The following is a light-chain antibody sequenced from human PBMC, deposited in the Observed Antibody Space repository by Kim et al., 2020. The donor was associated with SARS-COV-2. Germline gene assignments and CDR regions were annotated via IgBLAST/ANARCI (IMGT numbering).Light chain of an antibody. CDR2: QDS. CDR1: KLGDKY. V-gene: IGLV3-1*01. Sequence: VSPGQTASITCSVDKLGDKYACWYQQKPGQSPVLVIYQDSKRPSGIPERFSGSNSGNTATLTISGTQAMDEADYYCQAWDSSTVVFGGGTQLTVL. CDR3: QAWDSSTVV. J-gene: IGLJ2*01.